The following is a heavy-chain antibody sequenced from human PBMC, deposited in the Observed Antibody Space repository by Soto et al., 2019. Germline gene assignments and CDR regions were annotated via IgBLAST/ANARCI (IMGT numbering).Heavy chain of an antibody. Sequence: SQTLSLTCAISGDSVSSNSAAWNWIRLSPSRGLEWLARTYYRSRWYNDYAVSVRSRITVNPDASKNQFSLQLTSVTPEDTAVYYCAGTTSHQWYYMDVWGKGTTVTVSS. J-gene: IGHJ6*03. CDR2: TYYRSRWYN. D-gene: IGHD1-7*01. V-gene: IGHV6-1*01. CDR1: GDSVSSNSAA. CDR3: AGTTSHQWYYMDV.